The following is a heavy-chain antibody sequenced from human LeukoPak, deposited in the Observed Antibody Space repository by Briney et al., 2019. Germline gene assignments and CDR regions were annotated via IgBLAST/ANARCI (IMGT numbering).Heavy chain of an antibody. J-gene: IGHJ6*02. CDR2: IHYSGST. CDR1: GGSISSSSYY. CDR3: ASQRGYSYGAIGMDV. V-gene: IGHV4-39*01. D-gene: IGHD5-18*01. Sequence: PSETLSLTCTVSGGSISSSSYYWGWIRQPPGKGLEWIGSIHYSGSTYYNPSLKSRVTISVDTSENQFSLKLSSVTAADTAVYYCASQRGYSYGAIGMDVWGQGTTVTVSS.